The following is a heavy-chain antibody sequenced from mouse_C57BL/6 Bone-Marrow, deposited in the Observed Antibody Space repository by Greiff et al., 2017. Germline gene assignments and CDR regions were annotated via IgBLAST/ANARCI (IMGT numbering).Heavy chain of an antibody. V-gene: IGHV1-39*01. CDR1: GYSFTDYN. CDR3: AGHYYGSSSYYFDY. D-gene: IGHD1-1*01. Sequence: EVQLQESGPELVKPGASVKISCKASGYSFTDYNMNWVKQSNGKSLEWIGVINPNYGTTSYNQKFKGKATLTVDQSSSTAYMQLNSLTSEDSAVYYCAGHYYGSSSYYFDYWGQGTTLTVSS. CDR2: INPNYGTT. J-gene: IGHJ2*01.